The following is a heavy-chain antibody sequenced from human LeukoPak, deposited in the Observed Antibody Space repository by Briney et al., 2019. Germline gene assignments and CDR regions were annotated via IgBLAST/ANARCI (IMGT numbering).Heavy chain of an antibody. CDR2: IKQDGSEK. Sequence: GGSLRLSCAASGFTFSSYWMSWVRQAPGKGLEWVANIKQDGSEKYYVDSVKGRFTISRDNAKNSLYLQMNSLRAEDTAVYYCERDGGGSYLSSAFDYWGQGTLVTVSS. J-gene: IGHJ4*02. CDR1: GFTFSSYW. CDR3: ERDGGGSYLSSAFDY. V-gene: IGHV3-7*01. D-gene: IGHD1-26*01.